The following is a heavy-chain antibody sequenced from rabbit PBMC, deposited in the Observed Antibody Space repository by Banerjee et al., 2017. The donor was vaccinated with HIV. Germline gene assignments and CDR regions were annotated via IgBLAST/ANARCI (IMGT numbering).Heavy chain of an antibody. Sequence: QSLEESGGDLVKPGASLTLTCTASGFTISGSYYMCWVRQAPGKGLESVACIITSSGSTWYASWVNGRFTISKTSSTTVTLQMTSLTAADTATYFCARGDVGYAGWGYAPMDLWGQGTLVTVS. CDR3: ARGDVGYAGWGYAPMDL. J-gene: IGHJ6*01. V-gene: IGHV1S40*01. CDR2: IITSSGST. CDR1: GFTISGSYY. D-gene: IGHD4-2*01.